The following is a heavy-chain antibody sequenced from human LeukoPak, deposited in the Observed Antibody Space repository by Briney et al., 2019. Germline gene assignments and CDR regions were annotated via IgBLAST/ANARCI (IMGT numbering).Heavy chain of an antibody. D-gene: IGHD3-9*01. CDR2: IYTSGST. CDR1: GGSISSYY. CDR3: ARAKDILTPTDAFDI. V-gene: IGHV4-4*07. Sequence: SETLSLTCTVSGGSISSYYWSWIRQPAGKGLECIGRIYTSGSTNYNPSLKSRVTISVDKSKNQFSLKLSSVTAADTAVYYCARAKDILTPTDAFDIWGQGTMVTVSS. J-gene: IGHJ3*02.